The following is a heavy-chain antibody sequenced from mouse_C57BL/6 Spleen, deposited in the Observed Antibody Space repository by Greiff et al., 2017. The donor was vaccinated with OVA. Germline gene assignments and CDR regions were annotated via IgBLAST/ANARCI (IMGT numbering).Heavy chain of an antibody. V-gene: IGHV5-9*01. Sequence: VQLKESGGGLVKPGGSLKLSCAASGFTFSSYTMSWVRQTPEKRLEWVATISGGGGNTYYPDSVKGRFTISRDNAKNTLYLQMSSLRSEDTALYYCARQRRGGYYFDYWGQGTTLTVSS. CDR1: GFTFSSYT. CDR3: ARQRRGGYYFDY. CDR2: ISGGGGNT. J-gene: IGHJ2*01. D-gene: IGHD2-12*01.